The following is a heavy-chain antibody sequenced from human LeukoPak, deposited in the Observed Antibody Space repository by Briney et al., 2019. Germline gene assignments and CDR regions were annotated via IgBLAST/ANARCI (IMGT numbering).Heavy chain of an antibody. CDR1: GFTFSSYA. V-gene: IGHV3-30*04. CDR2: ISYDGSNK. CDR3: ARVRRYWQVSDYFDY. J-gene: IGHJ4*02. D-gene: IGHD3-3*02. Sequence: GRSLRLSCAASGFTFSSYAMHWVRQAPGKGLEWVAVISYDGSNKYYADSVKGRFTISRDNSKNTLYLQMNSLRAEDTAVYYCARVRRYWQVSDYFDYWGQGTLVTVSS.